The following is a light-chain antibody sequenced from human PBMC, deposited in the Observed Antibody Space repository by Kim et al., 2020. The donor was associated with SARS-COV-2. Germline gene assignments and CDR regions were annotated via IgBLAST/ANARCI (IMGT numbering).Light chain of an antibody. V-gene: IGKV3-20*01. CDR3: QQYGSTRLT. CDR2: AAS. Sequence: EIVLTQSPGILSLSPGESVTLSCRASESVSSSYLAWYQQKSGQAPRLLIYAASSRVTRIPDRFSGRGSGTAFILTISRVEPEDSAVYYCQQYGSTRLTFGQGTRLEIK. J-gene: IGKJ5*01. CDR1: ESVSSSY.